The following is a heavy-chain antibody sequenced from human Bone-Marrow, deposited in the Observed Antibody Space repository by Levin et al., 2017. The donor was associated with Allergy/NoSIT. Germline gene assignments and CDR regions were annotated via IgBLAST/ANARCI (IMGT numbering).Heavy chain of an antibody. CDR3: TRNYYDSSGYYPVVRSMFDY. J-gene: IGHJ4*02. CDR2: IRSKAYGGTT. CDR1: GFTFGDYA. D-gene: IGHD3-22*01. Sequence: PGGSLRLSCTASGFTFGDYAMSWFRQAPGKGLEWVGFIRSKAYGGTTEYAASVKGRFTISRDDSKSIAYLQMNSLKTEDTAVYYCTRNYYDSSGYYPVVRSMFDYWGQGTLVTVSS. V-gene: IGHV3-49*03.